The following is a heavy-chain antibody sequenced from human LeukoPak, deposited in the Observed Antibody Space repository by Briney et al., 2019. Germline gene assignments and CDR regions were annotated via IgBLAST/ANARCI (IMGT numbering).Heavy chain of an antibody. J-gene: IGHJ4*02. D-gene: IGHD3-10*01. CDR1: GFTLSSYA. Sequence: TGGSLRLSCAASGFTLSSYAMTWVRHAPGKGLEWVSDIGDSGATTYYADSVKGRFTISRDNSKNTLYLQMSSLRAEDTAVYFCASFHYYGSGAYYLSYWGQGTLVTVSS. V-gene: IGHV3-23*01. CDR3: ASFHYYGSGAYYLSY. CDR2: IGDSGATT.